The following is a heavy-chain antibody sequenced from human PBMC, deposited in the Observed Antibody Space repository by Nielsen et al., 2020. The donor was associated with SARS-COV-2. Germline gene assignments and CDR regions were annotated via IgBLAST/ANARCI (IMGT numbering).Heavy chain of an antibody. V-gene: IGHV3-23*01. Sequence: GESLKISCTASGFTFSNSAMSWVRQTSGKGLEWVSTIGVSGGGTYYADSLKGRFTISRDNSKNTLYLQMNSLGADDTAIYYCTRRVAGGTMDVWGQGTTVTVSS. CDR1: GFTFSNSA. D-gene: IGHD6-19*01. CDR3: TRRVAGGTMDV. CDR2: IGVSGGGT. J-gene: IGHJ6*02.